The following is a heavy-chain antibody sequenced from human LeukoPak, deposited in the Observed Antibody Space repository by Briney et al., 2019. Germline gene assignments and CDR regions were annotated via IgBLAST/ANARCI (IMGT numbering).Heavy chain of an antibody. D-gene: IGHD2-8*01. CDR1: GDSISSSSYY. CDR3: ARWLEAGYCTNGICNWFDP. Sequence: SETLSLTCTVSGDSISSSSYYWGWIPQPPGKGLEWIGRSYYSGSTYSHPFRKRRYTISVDTSKNQFSMKLSYVTAAGTAVDYSARWLEAGYCTNGICNWFDPWGQGTLVTVSS. J-gene: IGHJ5*02. CDR2: SYYSGST. V-gene: IGHV4-39*07.